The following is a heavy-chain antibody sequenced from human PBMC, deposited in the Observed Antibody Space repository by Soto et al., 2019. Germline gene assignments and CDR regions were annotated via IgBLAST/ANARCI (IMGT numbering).Heavy chain of an antibody. CDR3: ARGYDWFAP. V-gene: IGHV4-59*01. CDR2: IYYSGST. D-gene: IGHD5-12*01. J-gene: IGHJ5*02. Sequence: QVQLQESGPGLVEPSETLSLTCSVSGDSISSSYWSWIRQPPGKGLEWIGYIYYSGSTNYNPSLKSRVTISRATSKNQFSLKVSSVTAADTAVYYCARGYDWFAPWGQGTLVTVSS. CDR1: GDSISSSY.